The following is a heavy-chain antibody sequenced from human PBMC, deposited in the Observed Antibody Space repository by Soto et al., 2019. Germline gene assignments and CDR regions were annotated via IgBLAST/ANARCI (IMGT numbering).Heavy chain of an antibody. V-gene: IGHV3-33*01. D-gene: IGHD3-16*01. J-gene: IGHJ3*02. CDR2: IWYDGSNK. Sequence: GGSLRLSCAASGFTFSSYGMHWVRQAPGKGLEWVAVIWYDGSNKYYADSVKGRFTISRDNSKNTLYLQMNSLRAEDTAVYYCLVTFGGVLGAFDIWGQGTMVTVSS. CDR1: GFTFSSYG. CDR3: LVTFGGVLGAFDI.